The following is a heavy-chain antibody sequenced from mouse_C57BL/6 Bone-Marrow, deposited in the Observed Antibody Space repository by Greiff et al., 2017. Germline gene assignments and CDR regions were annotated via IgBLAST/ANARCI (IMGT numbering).Heavy chain of an antibody. J-gene: IGHJ4*01. Sequence: VQLQQSVAELVRPGASVKLSCTASGFNIKNTYMHWVKQRPEQGLEWIGRIDPANGNTKYAPKFQGKATITADTSSNTAYMQLSSLTSEDTAISSCSREGIYYDHDYAMDYWGQGTSVTISS. CDR2: IDPANGNT. CDR3: SREGIYYDHDYAMDY. D-gene: IGHD2-4*01. CDR1: GFNIKNTY. V-gene: IGHV14-3*01.